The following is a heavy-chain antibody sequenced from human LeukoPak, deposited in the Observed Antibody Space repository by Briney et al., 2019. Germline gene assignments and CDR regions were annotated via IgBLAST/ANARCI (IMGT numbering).Heavy chain of an antibody. V-gene: IGHV3-30*01. J-gene: IGHJ1*01. CDR3: ARRPNPYDSSSSSEYFHH. Sequence: GGSLRLSCAASGFTFSYYPLHWVRQAPGKGLEWVAVISSDESVKYYADSVEGRFTVSRDNSKNTLYLQMNSLRVEDTAMYYCARRPNPYDSSSSSEYFHHWGQGTLVTVSS. D-gene: IGHD3-22*01. CDR1: GFTFSYYP. CDR2: ISSDESVK.